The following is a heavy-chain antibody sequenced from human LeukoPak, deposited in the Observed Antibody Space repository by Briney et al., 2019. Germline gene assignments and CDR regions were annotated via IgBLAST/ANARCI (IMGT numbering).Heavy chain of an antibody. CDR3: ASGGERCYNWFDP. D-gene: IGHD3-10*01. J-gene: IGHJ5*02. Sequence: PSETLSLTCTVSGGSISTYYWSWIRQPPGKGLEWIGYINYTGSTNYNASLKSRVTISLDTSKNQFSLKLSSVTAADTAVYYCASGGERCYNWFDPWGQGTLVTVSS. CDR1: GGSISTYY. CDR2: INYTGST. V-gene: IGHV4-59*01.